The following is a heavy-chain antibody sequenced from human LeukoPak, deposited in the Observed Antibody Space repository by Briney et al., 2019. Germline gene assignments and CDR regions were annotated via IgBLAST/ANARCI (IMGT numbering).Heavy chain of an antibody. CDR3: ARADYVDYFAY. D-gene: IGHD3-16*01. Sequence: PSETLSLTCTVSGGSISSSSYYWGWIRQPPGKGLEWIGSIYYSGSTYYNPSLKSRVTISVDTSKNQFSLKLSSVTAADTAVYYWARADYVDYFAYWARGPLVTVSS. V-gene: IGHV4-39*07. CDR1: GGSISSSSYY. J-gene: IGHJ4*02. CDR2: IYYSGST.